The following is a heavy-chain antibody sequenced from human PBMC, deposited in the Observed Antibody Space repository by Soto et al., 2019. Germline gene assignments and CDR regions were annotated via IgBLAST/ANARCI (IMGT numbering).Heavy chain of an antibody. D-gene: IGHD4-17*01. CDR2: IYYIGST. J-gene: IGHJ6*02. CDR3: ARLRMTTVTTPYYYYGMDV. Sequence: ETLSLTCTVSGRSSSSRSYYWGWVRQPPGKGLEGIGSIYYIGSTYYNPSLKSRVTISVDTSKNQFSLKLSSVTAADTAVYYCARLRMTTVTTPYYYYGMDVWGQGTTVTVSS. V-gene: IGHV4-39*01. CDR1: GRSSSSRSYY.